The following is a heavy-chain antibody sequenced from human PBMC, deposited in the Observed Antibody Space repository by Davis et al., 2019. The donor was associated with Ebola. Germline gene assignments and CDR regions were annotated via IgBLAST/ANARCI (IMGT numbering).Heavy chain of an antibody. Sequence: AASVKVSCKVSGYTLSEFSIHWVRQAPGKGLEWMGYFDPEDAEALYAQNFQDRVTMTEDTSTDTAYMELGSLRSEDTAVYFCAAGGIGGGFDVWGHGTMVTVSS. V-gene: IGHV1-24*01. D-gene: IGHD1-14*01. J-gene: IGHJ3*01. CDR3: AAGGIGGGFDV. CDR1: GYTLSEFS. CDR2: FDPEDAEA.